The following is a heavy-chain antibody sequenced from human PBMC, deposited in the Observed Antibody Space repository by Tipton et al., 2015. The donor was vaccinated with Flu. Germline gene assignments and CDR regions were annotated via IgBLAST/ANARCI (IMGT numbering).Heavy chain of an antibody. Sequence: TLSLTCAVYGGSFSGYYWSWIRQPPGKGLEWIGEINHSGSTNYNPSLKSRVTISVDTSKNQFSLKLSSVTAADTAVYYCARVGAVTMVRGLAFDAFDIWGLGTTVAVSS. CDR1: GGSFSGYY. J-gene: IGHJ3*02. CDR2: INHSGST. D-gene: IGHD3-10*01. V-gene: IGHV4-34*01. CDR3: ARVGAVTMVRGLAFDAFDI.